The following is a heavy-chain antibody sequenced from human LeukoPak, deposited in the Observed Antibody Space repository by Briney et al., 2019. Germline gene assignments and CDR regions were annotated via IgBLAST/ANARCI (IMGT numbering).Heavy chain of an antibody. Sequence: SETLSLTCSVSGGSIRSFYWSWIRQPPGKGLEWIGYIYHSGSTNYNPSLKSRVTMSVDTSKNQFSLKVSSVTAADTALYYCARGGSYGGYHSYWGQGTLVTVSS. D-gene: IGHD4-23*01. J-gene: IGHJ4*02. CDR1: GGSIRSFY. V-gene: IGHV4-59*01. CDR3: ARGGSYGGYHSY. CDR2: IYHSGST.